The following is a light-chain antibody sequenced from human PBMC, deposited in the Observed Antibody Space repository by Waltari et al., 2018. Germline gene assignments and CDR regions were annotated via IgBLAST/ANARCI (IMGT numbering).Light chain of an antibody. J-gene: IGLJ1*01. CDR3: CSYAGSYTGV. CDR1: STDIGVYNF. V-gene: IGLV2-11*01. CDR2: DVT. Sequence: SALTQPRSVSGPPGQSVTISCTGTSTDIGVYNFFSWYQQHPGKAPKLMIYDVTKRPSGVPDRFSGSKSGNTASLTISGLQAEDEADYYCCSYAGSYTGVFGTGTKVTV.